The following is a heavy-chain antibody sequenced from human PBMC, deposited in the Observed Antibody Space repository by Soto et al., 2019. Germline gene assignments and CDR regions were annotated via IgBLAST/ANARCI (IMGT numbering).Heavy chain of an antibody. CDR3: ARIAASGRGPWFDP. J-gene: IGHJ5*02. Sequence: SETLSLICTVSGDSISNTAYYWGWIRQPPGKGLEWIGYINYSGSTYYNPSLKSRVTMSVDTSKNQFSLKLSSVTAVDTAVYYCARIAASGRGPWFDPWGQGTLVTVSS. CDR2: INYSGST. V-gene: IGHV4-39*07. CDR1: GDSISNTAYY. D-gene: IGHD6-13*01.